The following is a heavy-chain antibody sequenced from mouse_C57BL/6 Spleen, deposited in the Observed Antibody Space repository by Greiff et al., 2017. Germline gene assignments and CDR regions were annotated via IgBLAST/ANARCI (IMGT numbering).Heavy chain of an antibody. CDR2: INPNYGTT. CDR3: ARWANYGNYGFDY. CDR1: GYSFTDYN. J-gene: IGHJ2*01. Sequence: VQLQQSGPELVKPGASVKISCTASGYSFTDYNMTWVKQSNGKSLEWIGVINPNYGTTSYKQNFKGKGTLTVDQSSSTAYMQLNSLTSEDSAVDYCARWANYGNYGFDYWGQGTTLTVSS. V-gene: IGHV1-39*01. D-gene: IGHD2-1*01.